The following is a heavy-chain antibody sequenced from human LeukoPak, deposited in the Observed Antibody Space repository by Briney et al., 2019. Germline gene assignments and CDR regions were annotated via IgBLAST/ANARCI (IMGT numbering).Heavy chain of an antibody. J-gene: IGHJ4*02. Sequence: GGSLRLSCAASGFTFNSYSMNWVRQAPGKGLEWVSSISSSSSYIYYADSVKGRFTISRDNAKNSLYLQMNSLRAEDTAVYYCARAGDIVVVVAETGFDYWGQGTLVTVSS. D-gene: IGHD2-15*01. V-gene: IGHV3-21*01. CDR3: ARAGDIVVVVAETGFDY. CDR1: GFTFNSYS. CDR2: ISSSSSYI.